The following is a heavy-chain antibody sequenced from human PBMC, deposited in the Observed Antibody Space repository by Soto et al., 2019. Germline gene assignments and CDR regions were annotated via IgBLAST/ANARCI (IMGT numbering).Heavy chain of an antibody. CDR2: ISAYNGNT. CDR3: ARDPHCSSTSCSRANWFDP. D-gene: IGHD2-2*01. J-gene: IGHJ5*02. CDR1: GYTFTSYG. Sequence: ASVKVSCKASGYTFTSYGISWVRQAPGQGLEWMGWISAYNGNTNYAQKLQGRVTMTTDTSTSTAYMELRSLRSDDTAVYYCARDPHCSSTSCSRANWFDPWGQGTLVTVSS. V-gene: IGHV1-18*01.